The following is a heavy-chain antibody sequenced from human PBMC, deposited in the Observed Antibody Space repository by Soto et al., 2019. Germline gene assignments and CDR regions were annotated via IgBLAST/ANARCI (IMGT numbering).Heavy chain of an antibody. D-gene: IGHD4-17*01. Sequence: EVQLLESGGDLVQPGGSLRLSCAASGFTFNNYAMGWVRQAPGRGLEWVSGISGSGTNTYYADSVNGRFTISRDKSKNTLSLQMYTLRAEDTAIYYCAKVGYGDRHYFDYWGQGTLVTVSS. J-gene: IGHJ4*02. CDR1: GFTFNNYA. V-gene: IGHV3-23*01. CDR3: AKVGYGDRHYFDY. CDR2: ISGSGTNT.